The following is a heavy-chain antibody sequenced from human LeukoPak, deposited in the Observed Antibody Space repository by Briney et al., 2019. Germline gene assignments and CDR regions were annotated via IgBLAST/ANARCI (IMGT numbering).Heavy chain of an antibody. CDR1: GYTFTNYD. D-gene: IGHD4-23*01. J-gene: IGHJ4*02. CDR3: ATELRWKDH. CDR2: MKPNSGNT. Sequence: ASVKVSCKASGYTFTNYDIDWVRQASGQGLEWMGYMKPNSGNTGYAQKFQGRVTMTRDTSISTAYMELSSLTSEDTAVYYCATELRWKDHWGQGTLVTVSS. V-gene: IGHV1-8*01.